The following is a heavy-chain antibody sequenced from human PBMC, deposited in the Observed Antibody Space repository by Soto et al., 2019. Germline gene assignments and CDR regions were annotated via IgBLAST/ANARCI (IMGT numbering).Heavy chain of an antibody. J-gene: IGHJ6*02. D-gene: IGHD6-13*01. V-gene: IGHV5-10-1*01. CDR3: ARLWAPRLQQQLVLVRGYYYYGMDV. Sequence: PGESLKISCKGSGYSFTSYWISWVRQMPGKGLEGMGRIDPSDSYTNYSPSFQGHVTISADKSISTAYLQWSSLKASDTAMYYCARLWAPRLQQQLVLVRGYYYYGMDVWGQGTTVTVSS. CDR1: GYSFTSYW. CDR2: IDPSDSYT.